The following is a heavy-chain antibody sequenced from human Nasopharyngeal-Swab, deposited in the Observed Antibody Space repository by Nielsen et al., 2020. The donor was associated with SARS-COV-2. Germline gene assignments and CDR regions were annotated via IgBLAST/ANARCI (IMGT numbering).Heavy chain of an antibody. J-gene: IGHJ4*02. CDR1: GFTFSSYA. CDR2: ISSNGGST. D-gene: IGHD3-22*01. V-gene: IGHV3-64D*06. Sequence: GGSLRLSCSASGFTFSSYAMHWVRQAPGKGLEYVSAISSNGGSTYYADSVKGRFTISRDNSKNTLYLQMSSLRAEDTAVYYCVKENIRLGYYYDSSGLDYWGQGTLVTVSS. CDR3: VKENIRLGYYYDSSGLDY.